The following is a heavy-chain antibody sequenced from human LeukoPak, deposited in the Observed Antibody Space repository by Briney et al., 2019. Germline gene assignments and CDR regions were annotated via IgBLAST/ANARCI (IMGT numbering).Heavy chain of an antibody. CDR1: GGSISSGSYY. V-gene: IGHV4-39*07. Sequence: PSETLSLTCTVSGGSISSGSYYWSWIRQPPGKGLEWIGEINHSGSTNYNPSLKSRVTISVDTSKNQFSLKLSSVTAADTAVYYCARGRIVVVVAGGQRRYFDLWGRGTLVTVSS. CDR3: ARGRIVVVVAGGQRRYFDL. J-gene: IGHJ2*01. D-gene: IGHD2-15*01. CDR2: INHSGST.